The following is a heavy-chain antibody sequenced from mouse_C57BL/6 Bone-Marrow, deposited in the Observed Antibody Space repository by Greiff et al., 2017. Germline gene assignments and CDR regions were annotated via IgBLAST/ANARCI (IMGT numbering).Heavy chain of an antibody. V-gene: IGHV1-64*01. CDR2: IHPNSGST. Sequence: QVQLKQPGAELVKPGASVKLSCKASGYTFTSYWMHWVKQRPGQGLEWIGMIHPNSGSTNYNEKFKSKATLTVDKSSSTAYMQLSSLTSEDSAVYYCARSPYYGSSFDYWGQGTTLTVSS. CDR3: ARSPYYGSSFDY. D-gene: IGHD1-1*01. CDR1: GYTFTSYW. J-gene: IGHJ2*01.